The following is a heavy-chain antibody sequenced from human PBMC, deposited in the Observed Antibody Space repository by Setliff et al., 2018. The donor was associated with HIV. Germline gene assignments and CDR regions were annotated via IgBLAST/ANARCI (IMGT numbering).Heavy chain of an antibody. V-gene: IGHV1-18*01. CDR3: ARGSACSSTSCPKVLDY. CDR1: GYTFSSYG. D-gene: IGHD2-2*01. J-gene: IGHJ4*02. Sequence: GASVKVSCKASGYTFSSYGISWVRQAPGQGLEWMGWISPSNGYTDYAQKFRDRVTLTTDTSTSTAYMELSSLRSEDTAVYYCARGSACSSTSCPKVLDYWGQGTLVTVSS. CDR2: ISPSNGYT.